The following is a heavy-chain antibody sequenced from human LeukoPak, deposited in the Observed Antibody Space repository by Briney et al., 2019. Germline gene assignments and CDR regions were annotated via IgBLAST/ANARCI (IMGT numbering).Heavy chain of an antibody. V-gene: IGHV3-7*01. CDR1: GSTFSSYW. J-gene: IGHJ6*03. CDR2: IKQVGSEK. Sequence: GGSLRLSCAASGSTFSSYWMGWVRQAPGKGLEWVANIKQVGSEKNYVDSVKGRFTISRDNAKNSLYLQMNSLRAEDTAVYYCAREYLDIVVVPAARGYYYYYMDVWGKGTTVTVSS. CDR3: AREYLDIVVVPAARGYYYYYMDV. D-gene: IGHD2-2*03.